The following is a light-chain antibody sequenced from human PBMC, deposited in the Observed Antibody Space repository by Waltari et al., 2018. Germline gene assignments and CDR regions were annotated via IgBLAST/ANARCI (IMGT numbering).Light chain of an antibody. CDR1: QSISSW. V-gene: IGKV1-5*03. J-gene: IGKJ2*03. CDR2: KAS. Sequence: DIQMTQSPSTLSASVGDRGTITCRASQSISSWLTWYQQKPGKAPKLLIYKASSLESGVPSRFSDSGSGTEFTLTISSLQPDDFATYYCQQYNSYSYSFGQGTKLEIK. CDR3: QQYNSYSYS.